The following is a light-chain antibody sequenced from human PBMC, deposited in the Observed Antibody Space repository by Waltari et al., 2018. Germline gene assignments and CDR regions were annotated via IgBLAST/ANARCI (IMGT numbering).Light chain of an antibody. Sequence: QSALTQPASVSGSPGQSTTISCTGASSDFGKSNLVSWFQQYPGKAPTLLIYEVSTRPSGVSDRFSGSKSGNTASLTIYGLRTEDEAEYYCSSNAGGHVVFGSGTKVTVL. J-gene: IGLJ1*01. V-gene: IGLV2-23*02. CDR2: EVS. CDR1: SSDFGKSNL. CDR3: SSNAGGHVV.